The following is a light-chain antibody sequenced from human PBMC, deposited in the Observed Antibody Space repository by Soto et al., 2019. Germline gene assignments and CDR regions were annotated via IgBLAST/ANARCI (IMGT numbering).Light chain of an antibody. CDR3: QQYDDLPIT. V-gene: IGKV1-33*01. CDR2: DVS. J-gene: IGKJ5*01. CDR1: QDISNY. Sequence: DIQMTQSPSSLSASGGDRVTITCXASQDISNYLNWYQQKPGKAPKLLIYDVSKLESGVPSRFSGSGSGTDFTFTISSLQAEDIATYFCQQYDDLPITFGQGTRLEI.